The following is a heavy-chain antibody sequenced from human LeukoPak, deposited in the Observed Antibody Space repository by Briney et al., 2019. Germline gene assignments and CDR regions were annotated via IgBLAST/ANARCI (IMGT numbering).Heavy chain of an antibody. Sequence: PGGSLRLSCAASGLTFSNYVMNWVRQAPGKGLEWVSTITGSGDLTYYADSVKGRFTISRDDSKNTLYLQMNSLRAEDTAVYYCARSKDGYNIYDYWGQGALVIVSS. D-gene: IGHD5-24*01. J-gene: IGHJ4*02. CDR2: ITGSGDLT. V-gene: IGHV3-23*01. CDR1: GLTFSNYV. CDR3: ARSKDGYNIYDY.